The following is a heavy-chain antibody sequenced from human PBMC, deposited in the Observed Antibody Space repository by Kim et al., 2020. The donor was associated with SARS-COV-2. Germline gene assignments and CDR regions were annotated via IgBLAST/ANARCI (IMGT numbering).Heavy chain of an antibody. J-gene: IGHJ5*02. V-gene: IGHV4-59*01. Sequence: SETMSLTCTVSGGSISSYYWSWIRQPPGKGLEWIGYIYYSGSTNYNPSLKSRVTISVDTSKNQFSLKLSSVTAADTAVYYCARTWVYDFWSGYWSCCWFDPWGQGTLVTVSS. CDR1: GGSISSYY. CDR2: IYYSGST. D-gene: IGHD3-3*01. CDR3: ARTWVYDFWSGYWSCCWFDP.